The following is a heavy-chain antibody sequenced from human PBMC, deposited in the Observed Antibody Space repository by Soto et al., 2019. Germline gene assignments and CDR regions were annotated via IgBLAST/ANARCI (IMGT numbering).Heavy chain of an antibody. CDR3: ARAPFWSGSLFDY. Sequence: SETLSLTCTVSGGSISSYYWSWIRQPPGKGLEWIGYIYYSGSTNYNPSLKSRVTISVDTSKNQFSLKLSSVTAADTAVYYCARAPFWSGSLFDYGGQGTLVTGSS. CDR1: GGSISSYY. CDR2: IYYSGST. J-gene: IGHJ4*02. V-gene: IGHV4-59*01. D-gene: IGHD3-3*01.